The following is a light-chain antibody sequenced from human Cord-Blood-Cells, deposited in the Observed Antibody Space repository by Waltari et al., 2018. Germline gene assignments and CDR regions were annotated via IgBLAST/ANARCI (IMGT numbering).Light chain of an antibody. J-gene: IGKJ1*01. CDR3: QQYYSYPAT. V-gene: IGKV1-8*01. CDR2: AAS. Sequence: AIRMTQSPSSFSASTGARVTITCRASQGISSYLAWYQQKPGKAPKLLIYAASTFQSGVPSSFSGSGSGTDFTLTISCLQSEDFATYYCQQYYSYPATFGQGTKVEIK. CDR1: QGISSY.